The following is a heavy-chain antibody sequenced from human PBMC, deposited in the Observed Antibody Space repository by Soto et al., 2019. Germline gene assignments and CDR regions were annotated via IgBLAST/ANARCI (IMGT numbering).Heavy chain of an antibody. Sequence: PGESLKISCKGSGYSFTSYWIGWVRQMPGKGLEWMGIIYPGDSDTRYSPSFQGQVTISADKSISTAYLQWSSLKASDTAMYYCARLPPVGYCSSTSCPYYYYGMDVWGQGTTVTVSS. CDR2: IYPGDSDT. V-gene: IGHV5-51*01. D-gene: IGHD2-2*01. CDR3: ARLPPVGYCSSTSCPYYYYGMDV. J-gene: IGHJ6*02. CDR1: GYSFTSYW.